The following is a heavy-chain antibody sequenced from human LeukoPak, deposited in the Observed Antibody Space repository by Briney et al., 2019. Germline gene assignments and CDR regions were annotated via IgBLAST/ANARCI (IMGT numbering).Heavy chain of an antibody. CDR2: SYYSGST. J-gene: IGHJ6*02. V-gene: IGHV4-31*03. D-gene: IGHD3-10*01. Sequence: SETLSLTCTVSGGSISSGGYYWSWIRQHPRKGLAWIGYSYYSGSTYYNPSLKSRVTISVDTSKNQFSLKLSSVTAADTAVYYCARDRITMVRARSFYGMDVWGQGTTVTVSS. CDR3: ARDRITMVRARSFYGMDV. CDR1: GGSISSGGYY.